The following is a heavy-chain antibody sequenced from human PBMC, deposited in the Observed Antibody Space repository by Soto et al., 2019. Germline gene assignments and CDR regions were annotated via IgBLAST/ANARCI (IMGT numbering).Heavy chain of an antibody. J-gene: IGHJ6*03. Sequence: GGSLRLSCAASGFTFSSYAMSWFRQAPGKGLEWVSAISGSGGSTYYADSVKGRFTISRDNSKNTLYLQMSSLRAEDTAVYYCAKDEYQPYCYDMDVWAKGPRSPSP. CDR3: AKDEYQPYCYDMDV. V-gene: IGHV3-23*01. CDR1: GFTFSSYA. CDR2: ISGSGGST. D-gene: IGHD2-2*01.